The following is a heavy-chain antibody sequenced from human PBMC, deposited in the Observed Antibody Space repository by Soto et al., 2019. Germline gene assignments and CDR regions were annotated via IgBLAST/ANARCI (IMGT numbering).Heavy chain of an antibody. J-gene: IGHJ6*03. CDR1: GGSISSYY. V-gene: IGHV4-59*01. CDR3: ARVWFGEYCYYMDV. Sequence: QVQLQESGPGLVKPSETLSLTCTASGGSISSYYWSWIRQPPGKGLEWIGYIYYSGSTNYNPSLKSRVTISVDTSKNQFSLKLSSVTAADTAVYYCARVWFGEYCYYMDVWGKGTTVTVSS. CDR2: IYYSGST. D-gene: IGHD3-10*01.